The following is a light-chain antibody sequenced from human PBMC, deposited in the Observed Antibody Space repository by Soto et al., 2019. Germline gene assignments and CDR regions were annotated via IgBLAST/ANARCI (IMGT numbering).Light chain of an antibody. CDR3: QQSYSTPPT. Sequence: DIQMTQSPSSLSAYVGGRVNITCRASQSISYYLNWYQQKPGRAPNLLMYGASSLQSGVPSRFSGSGSGTDFTLTISSLQPEDFATYYCQQSYSTPPTFGQGTRLEIK. CDR1: QSISYY. J-gene: IGKJ5*01. V-gene: IGKV1-39*01. CDR2: GAS.